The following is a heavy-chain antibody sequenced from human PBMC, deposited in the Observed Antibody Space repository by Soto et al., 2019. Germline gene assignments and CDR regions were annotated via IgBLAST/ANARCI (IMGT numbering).Heavy chain of an antibody. Sequence: SETLSLTCSVSGASISSFNWNWVRQPAGKGPEWVGRLNIAGTINYNPSLKSRITMSMDTSKNQISLHLRSVTAADTAIYYCARQEGRGGYCSDGSCYPXRGGMDVWGQGTTVTVSS. V-gene: IGHV4-4*07. D-gene: IGHD2-15*01. CDR1: GASISSFN. CDR3: ARQEGRGGYCSDGSCYPXRGGMDV. J-gene: IGHJ6*02. CDR2: LNIAGTI.